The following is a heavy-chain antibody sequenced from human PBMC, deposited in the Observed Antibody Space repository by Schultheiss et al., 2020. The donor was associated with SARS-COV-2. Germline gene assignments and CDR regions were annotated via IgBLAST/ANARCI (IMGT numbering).Heavy chain of an antibody. CDR2: IYHSGST. CDR3: AAGGAGY. D-gene: IGHD6-19*01. V-gene: IGHV4-39*07. Sequence: SQTLSLTCTVSGGSISSSSYYWGWIRQPPGKGLEWIGEIYHSGSTNYNPSLKSRVTISVDTSKNQFSLKLSSVTAADTAVYYCAAGGAGYWGQGTLVTVSS. J-gene: IGHJ4*02. CDR1: GGSISSSSYY.